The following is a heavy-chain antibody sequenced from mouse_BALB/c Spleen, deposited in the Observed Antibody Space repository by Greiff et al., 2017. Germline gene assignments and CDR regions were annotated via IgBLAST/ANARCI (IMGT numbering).Heavy chain of an antibody. V-gene: IGHV3-2*02. CDR3: ALYDYDEDAMDY. Sequence: EVQLQESGPGLVKPSQSLPLTCTVTGYSITSDYAWNWIRQFPGNKLEWMGYISYSGSTSYNPSLKSRISITRDTSKNQFFLQLNSVTTEDTATYYCALYDYDEDAMDYWGQGTSVTVSS. J-gene: IGHJ4*01. D-gene: IGHD2-4*01. CDR2: ISYSGST. CDR1: GYSITSDYA.